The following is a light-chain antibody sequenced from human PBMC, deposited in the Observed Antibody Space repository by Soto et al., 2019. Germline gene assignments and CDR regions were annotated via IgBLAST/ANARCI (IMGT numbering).Light chain of an antibody. Sequence: DIQMTQSPSSLSASVGDRVTITCRASQGISNYLAWYQQKPDKVPKLLIYAASILHSGVPSRFSGSGSGTDFTITISTLQPEDVATYYCEKYNSAPPTFGQGTRLEIK. CDR3: EKYNSAPPT. V-gene: IGKV1-27*01. J-gene: IGKJ5*01. CDR1: QGISNY. CDR2: AAS.